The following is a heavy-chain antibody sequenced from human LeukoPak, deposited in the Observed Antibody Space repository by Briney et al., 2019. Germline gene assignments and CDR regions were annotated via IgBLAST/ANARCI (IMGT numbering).Heavy chain of an antibody. D-gene: IGHD6-25*01. CDR1: RFTFSSYG. J-gene: IGHJ6*03. V-gene: IGHV3-30*02. CDR2: IRYDGSNK. Sequence: GGPMRLSCAASRFTFSSYGMHWVRQAPGKGLGWVAFIRYDGSNKYYADSVKGRFTISRDNSKNTLYLQMNSLRAEDTAVYYCANDSTGVNYYYMEVWGKGTTVTVSS. CDR3: ANDSTGVNYYYMEV.